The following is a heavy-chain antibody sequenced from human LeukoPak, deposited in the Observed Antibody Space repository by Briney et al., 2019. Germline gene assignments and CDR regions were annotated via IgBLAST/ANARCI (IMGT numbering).Heavy chain of an antibody. V-gene: IGHV3-30*02. CDR1: NFTFGSYG. CDR3: AKDSGSYYDILTGPDY. D-gene: IGHD3-9*01. Sequence: PGGSLRLFCAASNFTFGSYGMNWVRHVPGKGLEWVAYISYDGSDKYYTDSVKGRFTISRDNAKNTLYLQMNSLRAEDTAVYYCAKDSGSYYDILTGPDYWGQGTLVTVSS. J-gene: IGHJ4*02. CDR2: ISYDGSDK.